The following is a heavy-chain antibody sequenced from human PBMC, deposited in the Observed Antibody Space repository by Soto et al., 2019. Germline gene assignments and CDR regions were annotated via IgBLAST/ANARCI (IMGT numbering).Heavy chain of an antibody. J-gene: IGHJ4*02. Sequence: SETLSLTCTVSGGSISSTSYYWGWIRQPPGKGQEWIGTIYYSGSTYYNPSLKSRVTISVNTTYTQQRSLKSQDTADYEGELRSYCTSVACFYLDYWGLGTLVTVSS. V-gene: IGHV4-39*01. D-gene: IGHD2-8*02. CDR1: GGSISSTSYY. CDR3: YCTSVACFYLDY. CDR2: IYYSGST.